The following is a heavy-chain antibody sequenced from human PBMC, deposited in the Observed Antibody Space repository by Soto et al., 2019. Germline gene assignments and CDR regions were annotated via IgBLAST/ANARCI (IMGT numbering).Heavy chain of an antibody. CDR2: IVPMFGTP. CDR3: ARNVTYSSSLSQYSGMDV. D-gene: IGHD6-6*01. J-gene: IGHJ6*02. V-gene: IGHV1-69*01. Sequence: QVQLVQSGAEVKEPGSSVRVSCKASGGTFANFIMNWVRQTPGQGLEWMGGIVPMFGTPTYAEKFKGRVTISATGSTSTAYMELTSLRSEDTAVYYCARNVTYSSSLSQYSGMDVWGQGTTVTVS. CDR1: GGTFANFI.